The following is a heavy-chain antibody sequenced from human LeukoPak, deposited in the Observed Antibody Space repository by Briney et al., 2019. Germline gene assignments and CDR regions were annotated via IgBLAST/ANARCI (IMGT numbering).Heavy chain of an antibody. D-gene: IGHD3-22*01. CDR3: AKEQYYYDSSGYGLDY. CDR1: GFTFSSYG. CDR2: ISYDGSNK. Sequence: PGGSLRLSCAASGFTFSSYGMHWVRQAPGKGLEWVAVISYDGSNKYYADSVKGRFTIFRDNSKNTLYLQMNSLRAEDTAVYYCAKEQYYYDSSGYGLDYWGQGTLVTVSS. V-gene: IGHV3-30*18. J-gene: IGHJ4*02.